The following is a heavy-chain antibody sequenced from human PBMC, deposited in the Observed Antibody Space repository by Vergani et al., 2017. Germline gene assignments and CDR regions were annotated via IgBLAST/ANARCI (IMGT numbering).Heavy chain of an antibody. J-gene: IGHJ4*02. CDR1: GFSILTSEMW. Sequence: QATLRESGPALVKPTQTPTLPCPFSGFSILTSEMWVGSIRPPPGKALEWLALIDWNDNKYFNTSLKTRLTISKDASKNQFVLTMTHMASVDTATYCCARVPLRGRSGHDFFDFWGQGILVTVAS. CDR2: IDWNDNK. V-gene: IGHV2-70*01. CDR3: ARVPLRGRSGHDFFDF. D-gene: IGHD5-12*01.